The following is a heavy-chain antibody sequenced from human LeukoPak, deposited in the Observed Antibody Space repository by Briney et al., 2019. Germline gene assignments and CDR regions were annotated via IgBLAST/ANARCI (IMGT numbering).Heavy chain of an antibody. CDR3: ARGRGMVRGVMPLHYFDY. V-gene: IGHV4-30-4*08. D-gene: IGHD3-10*01. CDR2: IYYSGST. Sequence: PSETLSLTCTVPGDSISSGDYYWSWIRQPPGKGLEWIGYIYYSGSTYYNPSLKSRLTISVDTSKNQFSLKLSSVTAADTAVYYCARGRGMVRGVMPLHYFDYWGQGTLVTVSS. J-gene: IGHJ4*02. CDR1: GDSISSGDYY.